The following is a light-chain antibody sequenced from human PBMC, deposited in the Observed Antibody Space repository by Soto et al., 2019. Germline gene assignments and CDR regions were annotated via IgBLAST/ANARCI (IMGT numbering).Light chain of an antibody. CDR3: KPYNNSHRK. CDR2: VTS. Sequence: EIVMTQSPSTLSFARGERATLSCRASQSVNSNLALYQQKPGQAPRLLIYVTSASATVIPARFSGSGSWTEFTLTISSLQSEDFAVYSCKPYNNSHRKLGQGPXVDIK. CDR1: QSVNSN. J-gene: IGKJ1*01. V-gene: IGKV3-15*01.